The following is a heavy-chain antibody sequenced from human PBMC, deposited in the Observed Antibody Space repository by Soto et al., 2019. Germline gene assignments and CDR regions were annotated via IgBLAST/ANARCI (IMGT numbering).Heavy chain of an antibody. D-gene: IGHD6-13*01. Sequence: SETLSLTCTVSGGSISSSSYYWGWIRQPPGKGLEWIGRIYYSGSTYYNPSLKSRVTISVDTSKNQYSLKLSSVTAADTAVYYCSRHTSSIWYELGGATDYYVMDVWGQGTMVTVSS. J-gene: IGHJ6*02. CDR1: GGSISSSSYY. V-gene: IGHV4-39*01. CDR3: SRHTSSIWYELGGATDYYVMDV. CDR2: IYYSGST.